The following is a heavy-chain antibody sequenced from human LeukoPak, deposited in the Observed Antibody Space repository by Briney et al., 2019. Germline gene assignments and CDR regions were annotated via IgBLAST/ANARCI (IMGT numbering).Heavy chain of an antibody. CDR3: ARERTYYYGSGSDNYGMDV. Sequence: ASVKVSCKASGYTFTGYYMHWVRQAPGQALEWMGWINPNSGGTNYAQKFQGWVTMTRDTSISTAYMELSRLRSDDTAVYYCARERTYYYGSGSDNYGMDVWGQGTTVTVSS. V-gene: IGHV1-2*04. CDR1: GYTFTGYY. CDR2: INPNSGGT. D-gene: IGHD3-10*01. J-gene: IGHJ6*02.